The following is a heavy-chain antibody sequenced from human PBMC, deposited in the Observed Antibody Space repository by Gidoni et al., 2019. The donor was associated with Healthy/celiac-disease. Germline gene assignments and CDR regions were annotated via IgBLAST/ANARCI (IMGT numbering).Heavy chain of an antibody. CDR1: GGTFSSYA. Sequence: QVQLVQSGAEVKKPGSSVKVSCKASGGTFSSYALSWVRQAPGQGLEWMGGIIPIFGTANYAQKFQGRVTITADESTSTAYMELSSLRSEDTAVYYCAVRYCSGGSCYYYYYMDVWGKGTTVTVSS. CDR3: AVRYCSGGSCYYYYYMDV. D-gene: IGHD2-15*01. CDR2: IIPIFGTA. V-gene: IGHV1-69*01. J-gene: IGHJ6*03.